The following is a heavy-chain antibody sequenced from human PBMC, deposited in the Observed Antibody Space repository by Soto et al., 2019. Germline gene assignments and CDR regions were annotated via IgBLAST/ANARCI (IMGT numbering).Heavy chain of an antibody. J-gene: IGHJ4*02. CDR3: ARDYGDHIDY. CDR1: GFTFSSYS. Sequence: EVQLVESGGGLVQPGGSLRLSCAASGFTFSSYSMNWVRQAPGKGLEWVSYISSSSSTIYYADSVKGRFTISRDNANNSLYLQMNSLRAEDTAVYYCARDYGDHIDYWGQGTLVTVSS. CDR2: ISSSSSTI. V-gene: IGHV3-48*01. D-gene: IGHD4-17*01.